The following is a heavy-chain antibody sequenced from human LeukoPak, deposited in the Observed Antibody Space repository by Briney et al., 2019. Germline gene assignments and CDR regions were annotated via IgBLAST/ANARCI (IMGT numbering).Heavy chain of an antibody. V-gene: IGHV4-39*01. CDR3: ARRLDSRAETFDY. CDR1: GGSISSSSYY. J-gene: IGHJ4*02. D-gene: IGHD3-22*01. CDR2: IYLSGST. Sequence: SETLSLTCTVSGGSISSSSYYWGWIRQPPGKGLEWIGSIYLSGSTYYNPSLKSRVTISVDTSKNQFSLKLRSVTAADTAVFYCARRLDSRAETFDYWGQGSLVTVSS.